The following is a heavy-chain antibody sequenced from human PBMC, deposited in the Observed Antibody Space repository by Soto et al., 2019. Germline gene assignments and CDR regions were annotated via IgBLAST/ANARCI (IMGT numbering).Heavy chain of an antibody. J-gene: IGHJ4*02. D-gene: IGHD6-13*01. V-gene: IGHV1-18*01. CDR1: GYTFTSYG. CDR2: ISAYNGNT. Sequence: QVQLVQSGAEVKKPGASVKVSCKASGYTFTSYGISWVRQAPGQGLEWMGWISAYNGNTNYAQKLQGRVTMTTDTYTSTADMELRSRRSDNAAVYYCAGTAAAGTGAFDDWCQGSLVTVGS. CDR3: AGTAAAGTGAFDD.